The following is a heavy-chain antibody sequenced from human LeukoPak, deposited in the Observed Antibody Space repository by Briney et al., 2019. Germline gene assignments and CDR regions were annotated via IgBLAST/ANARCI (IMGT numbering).Heavy chain of an antibody. J-gene: IGHJ5*02. V-gene: IGHV1-46*01. CDR2: INPSGGST. D-gene: IGHD6-13*01. CDR3: ARDLVQQQAQNWFDP. Sequence: ASVKVSXKASGYTFTSYYMHWVRQAPGQGLEWMGIINPSGGSTSYAQKFQGRVTMTRDTSTSTVYMELSSLRSEDTAVYYCARDLVQQQAQNWFDPWGQGTLVTVSS. CDR1: GYTFTSYY.